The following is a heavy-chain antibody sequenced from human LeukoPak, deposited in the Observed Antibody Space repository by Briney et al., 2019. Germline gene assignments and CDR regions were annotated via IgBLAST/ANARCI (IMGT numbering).Heavy chain of an antibody. V-gene: IGHV3-30*18. D-gene: IGHD6-13*01. CDR3: AKDEGIAAAATDFDY. Sequence: PGGSLRLSCAASGFTFSSYGMHWVRQAPGKWLEWEAVISYDGSNKYYADSVKGRFTISRDNSKNTLYLQMNSLRAEDTAVYYCAKDEGIAAAATDFDYWGQGTLVTVSS. J-gene: IGHJ4*02. CDR2: ISYDGSNK. CDR1: GFTFSSYG.